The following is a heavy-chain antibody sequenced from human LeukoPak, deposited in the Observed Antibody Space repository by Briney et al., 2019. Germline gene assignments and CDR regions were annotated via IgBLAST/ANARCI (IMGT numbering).Heavy chain of an antibody. V-gene: IGHV3-23*01. CDR2: ISGSGGST. CDR3: ARDGSGGRLIDY. Sequence: QSGGSLRLSCAASGFTFSSYAMSWVRQAPGKGLEWVSAISGSGGSTYYADSVKGRFTISRDNSKNTLYLQMNSLRAEDTAVYYCARDGSGGRLIDYWGQGTLVTVSS. D-gene: IGHD3-3*01. CDR1: GFTFSSYA. J-gene: IGHJ4*02.